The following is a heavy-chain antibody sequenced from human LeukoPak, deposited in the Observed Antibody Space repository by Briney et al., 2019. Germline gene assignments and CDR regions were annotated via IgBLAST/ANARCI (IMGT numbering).Heavy chain of an antibody. CDR2: IKQDGSEK. V-gene: IGHV3-7*03. Sequence: GGSLRLSCAASGFTFSSYWMSWVRQAPGKGLEWVANIKQDGSEKYYVDSVKGRFTISRDNAKNSLYLQTNSLRAEDTAVYYCARDALLIAVAGSLDYWGQGTLVTVSS. CDR1: GFTFSSYW. CDR3: ARDALLIAVAGSLDY. D-gene: IGHD6-19*01. J-gene: IGHJ4*02.